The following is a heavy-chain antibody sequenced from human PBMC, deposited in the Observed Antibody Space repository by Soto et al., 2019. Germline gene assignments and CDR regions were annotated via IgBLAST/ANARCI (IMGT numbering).Heavy chain of an antibody. CDR3: ARDGPGDSRSWYVCDY. CDR1: GFTFSSYG. D-gene: IGHD6-13*01. V-gene: IGHV3-33*01. J-gene: IGHJ4*02. CDR2: IWYDGSNK. Sequence: QVQLVESGGGVVQPGRSLRLSCAASGFTFSSYGMHWVRQAPGKGLEWVAVIWYDGSNKYYADSVKGRFTISRDNSKNTQDLQMDRLSAEDTAVYYCARDGPGDSRSWYVCDYWGQGTLVTVSS.